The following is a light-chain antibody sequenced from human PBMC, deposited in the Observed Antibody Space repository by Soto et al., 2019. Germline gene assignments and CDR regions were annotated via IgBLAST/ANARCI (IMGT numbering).Light chain of an antibody. CDR2: SDT. Sequence: QSVLSQEPSVSGTPGQRVAMDCSGVDSNIGKNSVNWYRQVPGMAPQLLIYSDTLRSFGIPDRFSASKSGTSASLAIGGLQSDDEALYFCAAWDDSLNGLVFGGGTQLTVL. CDR1: DSNIGKNS. V-gene: IGLV1-44*01. CDR3: AAWDDSLNGLV. J-gene: IGLJ7*01.